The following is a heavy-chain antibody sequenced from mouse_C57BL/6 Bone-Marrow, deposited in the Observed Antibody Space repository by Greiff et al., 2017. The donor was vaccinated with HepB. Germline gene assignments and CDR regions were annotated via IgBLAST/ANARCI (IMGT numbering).Heavy chain of an antibody. Sequence: VQLQQSGAELARPGASVKLSCKASGYTFTSYGISWVKQRTGQGLEWIGEIYPRSGNTYYNEKFKGKATLTADKSSSKAYMELRSLTSEDSAVYFCARDGYDRNAMDYWGQGTSVTVSS. V-gene: IGHV1-81*01. D-gene: IGHD2-2*01. CDR1: GYTFTSYG. CDR3: ARDGYDRNAMDY. J-gene: IGHJ4*01. CDR2: IYPRSGNT.